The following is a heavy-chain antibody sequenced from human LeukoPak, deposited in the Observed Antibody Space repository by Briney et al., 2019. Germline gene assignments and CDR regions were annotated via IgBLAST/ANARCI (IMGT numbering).Heavy chain of an antibody. D-gene: IGHD6-19*01. CDR3: ARAHSSGWYYFDY. V-gene: IGHV4-34*01. CDR1: GGSFSGYY. Sequence: SETLSLTCAVYGGSFSGYYWSWIRQPPGKGLEWIGEINHSGSTNYNPSLKSRVTISVDTSKNQFSLKLSSVTAADTAGYYCARAHSSGWYYFDYWGQGTLVTVSS. CDR2: INHSGST. J-gene: IGHJ4*02.